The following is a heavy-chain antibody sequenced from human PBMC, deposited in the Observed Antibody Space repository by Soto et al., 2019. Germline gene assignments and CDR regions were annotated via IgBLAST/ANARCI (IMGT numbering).Heavy chain of an antibody. Sequence: EVQLFESGGGLVQPGGSLRLSCAAYGITFSTYAMSWVRHAPGQGLEWVSGMGSSGGTTYYADSVQGRFSIATDNSKSTLYLQINSIRAEDTALYCCAAGRQLVRDYWGQGTLVTVSS. CDR2: MGSSGGTT. J-gene: IGHJ4*02. CDR3: AAGRQLVRDY. CDR1: GITFSTYA. V-gene: IGHV3-23*01. D-gene: IGHD6-13*01.